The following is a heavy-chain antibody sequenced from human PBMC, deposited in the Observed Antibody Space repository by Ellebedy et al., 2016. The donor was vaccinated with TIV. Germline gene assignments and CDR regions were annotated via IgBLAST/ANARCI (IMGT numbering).Heavy chain of an antibody. CDR3: ASGSMVRGLTDY. J-gene: IGHJ4*02. V-gene: IGHV4-4*02. Sequence: SETLSLXCAVSGGSITSSYWWSWVRQPPGKGLEWIGEIYLTGSTNYNPSLRSRVTISVDKSKIQFSLKLRSVTAADTAVYYCASGSMVRGLTDYWGQGTLVTVSS. CDR1: GGSITSSYW. D-gene: IGHD3-10*01. CDR2: IYLTGST.